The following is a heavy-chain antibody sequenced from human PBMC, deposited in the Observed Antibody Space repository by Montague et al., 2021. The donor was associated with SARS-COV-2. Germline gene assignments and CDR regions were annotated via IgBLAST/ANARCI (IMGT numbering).Heavy chain of an antibody. CDR2: NYYTGRT. J-gene: IGHJ5*02. CDR3: ARHGGVNEFDP. CDR1: GGSISSSDYY. V-gene: IGHV4-39*01. D-gene: IGHD3-3*01. Sequence: SETLSLTCTVSGGSISSSDYYWGWIRQPPGKELDWIGSNYYTGRTYYKPALKSRVTMSVDTSEIPFYLKLISATVADTALYYCARHGGVNEFDPWGQGTLVSVPS.